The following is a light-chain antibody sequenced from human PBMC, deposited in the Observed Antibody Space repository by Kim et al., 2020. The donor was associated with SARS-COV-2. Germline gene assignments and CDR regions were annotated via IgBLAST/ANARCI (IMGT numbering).Light chain of an antibody. V-gene: IGKV2D-29*01. CDR3: MQSMQLPYS. Sequence: QPASMSCKSSQSVRHSDGKAYLFWYMQKPGQPPHLLIYEVSNRFSGVPDRISGSGSGTDFTLRISRVEAEDAGVYYCMQSMQLPYSFGQGTKLEI. CDR1: QSVRHSDGKAY. J-gene: IGKJ2*03. CDR2: EVS.